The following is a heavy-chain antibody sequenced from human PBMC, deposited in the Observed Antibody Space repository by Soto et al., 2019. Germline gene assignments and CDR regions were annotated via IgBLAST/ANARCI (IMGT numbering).Heavy chain of an antibody. CDR3: ARSRRGAYSSGWYSPSGYYNYGIDV. D-gene: IGHD6-19*01. CDR2: IYPGDSDT. V-gene: IGHV5-51*01. J-gene: IGHJ6*02. CDR1: GYSFTTYW. Sequence: GETLKISCKAPGYSFTTYWIGWVRQMPGKGLEWMGIIYPGDSDTKYSPSLQGQVTISADTSISTAYLQWTSLKTSDTAMYYCARSRRGAYSSGWYSPSGYYNYGIDVWGQGTKVTVSS.